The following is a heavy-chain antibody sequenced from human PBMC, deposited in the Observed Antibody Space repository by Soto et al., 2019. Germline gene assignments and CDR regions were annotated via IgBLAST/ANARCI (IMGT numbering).Heavy chain of an antibody. D-gene: IGHD3-10*01. CDR2: IYYSGST. CDR1: GGSVSSGSYY. J-gene: IGHJ6*02. Sequence: PSETLSLTCTVSGGSVSSGSYYWSWIRQPPGKGLEWIGYIYYSGSTNYNPSLKSRVTISVDTSKNQFSLKLSSVTAADTAVYYCARERVVRGVTNYYYYGMDVWGQGTTVTVSS. V-gene: IGHV4-61*01. CDR3: ARERVVRGVTNYYYYGMDV.